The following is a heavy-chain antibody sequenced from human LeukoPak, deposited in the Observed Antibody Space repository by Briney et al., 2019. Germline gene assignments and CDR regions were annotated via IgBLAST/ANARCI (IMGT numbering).Heavy chain of an antibody. CDR1: GFTFSSYW. Sequence: SGGSLRRSCAASGFTFSSYWMGWVRQAPGKGLEWVAHIKEDGSEKYYVDSVKGRFTISRDNAKNSLYLQVNSLRAEDTAVYYCARDSYSNYDYWGQGTLVTVSS. J-gene: IGHJ4*02. CDR3: ARDSYSNYDY. V-gene: IGHV3-7*01. CDR2: IKEDGSEK. D-gene: IGHD4-11*01.